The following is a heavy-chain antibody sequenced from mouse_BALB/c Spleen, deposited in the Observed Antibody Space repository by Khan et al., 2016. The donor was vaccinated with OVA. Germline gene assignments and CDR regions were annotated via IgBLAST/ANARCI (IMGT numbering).Heavy chain of an antibody. Sequence: EVQLQESGAEVVKPGASVKLSCSASDFTIRDTYIHWVKQRPEQGLEWIGRLDPPNDDSKYGPKFQDNATLTADTSSNTAYLQLSSLTSEDTAVYYCATPYGNPFAYWGQGTLVSVSA. CDR3: ATPYGNPFAY. CDR2: LDPPNDDS. D-gene: IGHD2-1*01. J-gene: IGHJ3*01. V-gene: IGHV14-3*02. CDR1: DFTIRDTY.